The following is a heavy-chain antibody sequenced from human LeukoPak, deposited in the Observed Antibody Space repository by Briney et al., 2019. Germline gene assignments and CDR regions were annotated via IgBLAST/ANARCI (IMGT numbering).Heavy chain of an antibody. D-gene: IGHD2-15*01. CDR2: ITPFNGNT. Sequence: ASVKVSCKASGYTFTSYGISWVRQAPGQALEWMGWITPFNGNTNYAQKFQDRVTITRDRSMSTAYMELSSLRSEDTAMYYCARSGADCSGGSCYFDYWGQGTLVTVSS. CDR3: ARSGADCSGGSCYFDY. V-gene: IGHV1-45*02. J-gene: IGHJ4*02. CDR1: GYTFTSYG.